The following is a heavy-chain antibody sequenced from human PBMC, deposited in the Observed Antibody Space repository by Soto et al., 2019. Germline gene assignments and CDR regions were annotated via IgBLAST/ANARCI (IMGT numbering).Heavy chain of an antibody. Sequence: ASVKVSCKASGGTFSSYTISWVRQAPGQGLAWMGRIIPILGIANYAQKFQGRVTITADKSTSTAYMELSSLRSEDTAVYYCARVPERGSAFDIWGQGTMVTVSS. V-gene: IGHV1-69*02. CDR3: ARVPERGSAFDI. J-gene: IGHJ3*02. CDR2: IIPILGIA. CDR1: GGTFSSYT. D-gene: IGHD3-16*01.